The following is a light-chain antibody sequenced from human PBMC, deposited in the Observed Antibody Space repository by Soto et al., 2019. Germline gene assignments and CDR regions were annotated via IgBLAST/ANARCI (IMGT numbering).Light chain of an antibody. CDR3: QYYGRTPLT. Sequence: EIVLTQSPGTLSLSPGERATLSCRASQSVSSSYLAWYQQKPGHAPRLLIYGASTRAAGIPDRFSGSGSGTDFTLTISTLEPEDFAVCHCQYYGRTPLTFGGGTKVDIK. CDR1: QSVSSSY. J-gene: IGKJ4*01. CDR2: GAS. V-gene: IGKV3-20*01.